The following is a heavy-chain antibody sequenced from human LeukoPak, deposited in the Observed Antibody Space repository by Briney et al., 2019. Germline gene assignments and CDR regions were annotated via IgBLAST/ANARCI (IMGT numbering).Heavy chain of an antibody. J-gene: IGHJ4*02. D-gene: IGHD6-13*01. CDR3: ASPGYSSSWYGGY. CDR2: IYPGDSDT. V-gene: IGHV5-51*01. CDR1: GYSFTSYW. Sequence: GEPLKISCKGSGYSFTSYWIGWVRQMPGKGLEWMGIIYPGDSDTRYSPSFQGQVTISADTSISTAYLQWSSLKASDTAMYYCASPGYSSSWYGGYWGQGTLVTVSS.